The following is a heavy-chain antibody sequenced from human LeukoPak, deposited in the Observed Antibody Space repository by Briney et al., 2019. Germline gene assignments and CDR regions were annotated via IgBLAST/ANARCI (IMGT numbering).Heavy chain of an antibody. Sequence: SETLSLTCTVSGGSISSSYYYWGWVRQPPGKGLEWIGSIYHSGSTYYNPSLKSRVTISVDTSKNQFSLKLSSVTAADTAVYYCARPAYGGGPDAFDIWGQGTMVTVSS. D-gene: IGHD4-23*01. CDR1: GGSISSSYYY. CDR3: ARPAYGGGPDAFDI. CDR2: IYHSGST. V-gene: IGHV4-39*01. J-gene: IGHJ3*02.